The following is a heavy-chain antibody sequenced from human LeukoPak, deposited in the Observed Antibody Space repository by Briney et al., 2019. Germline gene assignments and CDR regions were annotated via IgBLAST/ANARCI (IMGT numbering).Heavy chain of an antibody. Sequence: GASVKVSCQASGGTFSSYAISWVRRAPGQGLEWMGGIIPIFGTANYAQKFQGRVTITADESTSTAYMELSSLRSEDTAVYYCARAGIYDHYYFDYWGQGTLVTVSS. CDR2: IIPIFGTA. J-gene: IGHJ4*02. D-gene: IGHD2/OR15-2a*01. V-gene: IGHV1-69*13. CDR3: ARAGIYDHYYFDY. CDR1: GGTFSSYA.